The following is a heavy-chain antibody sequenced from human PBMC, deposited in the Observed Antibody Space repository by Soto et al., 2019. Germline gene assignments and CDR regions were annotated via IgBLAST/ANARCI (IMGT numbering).Heavy chain of an antibody. J-gene: IGHJ5*02. Sequence: QVPLVQSGAEVKKPGASVKVSCKASGYTFTSYGISWVRQAPGQGLEWMGWISAYNGNTNYAQKLQGRVTMTTDTSTSTAYMELRSLRSDDTAVYYCARDLGAPGIVVVPAAISWFDPWGQGTLVTVSS. CDR2: ISAYNGNT. V-gene: IGHV1-18*01. D-gene: IGHD2-2*01. CDR3: ARDLGAPGIVVVPAAISWFDP. CDR1: GYTFTSYG.